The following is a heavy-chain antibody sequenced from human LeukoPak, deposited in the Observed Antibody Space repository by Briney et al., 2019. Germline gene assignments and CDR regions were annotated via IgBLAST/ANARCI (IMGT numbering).Heavy chain of an antibody. CDR3: ARSHRSFASGSGDY. CDR2: INQDGSEK. CDR1: KFTFSVYW. Sequence: GGSLRLSCAASKFTFSVYWMSWVRQAPGKGLEWVANINQDGSEKYYVDSVKGRFSISRDNAKNSLFLQMNSLRDEDTAVYSCARSHRSFASGSGDYWGQGTLVTVSS. D-gene: IGHD3-10*01. J-gene: IGHJ4*02. V-gene: IGHV3-7*05.